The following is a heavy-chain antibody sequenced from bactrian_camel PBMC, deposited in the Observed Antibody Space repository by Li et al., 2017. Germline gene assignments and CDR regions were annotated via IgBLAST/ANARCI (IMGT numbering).Heavy chain of an antibody. Sequence: QLVESGGGLVQPGGSLRLSCAAPGLTFSNYWMYWIRQAPGKGLEWVSTINSAGGSTYSADSVKGRFAISRDNAKNTVYLQMNSLETEDMGVYYCTAGGTRYSFWGQGTQVTVS. J-gene: IGHJ4*01. CDR1: GLTFSNYW. CDR3: TAGGTRYSF. V-gene: IGHV3S25*01. CDR2: INSAGGST. D-gene: IGHD6*01.